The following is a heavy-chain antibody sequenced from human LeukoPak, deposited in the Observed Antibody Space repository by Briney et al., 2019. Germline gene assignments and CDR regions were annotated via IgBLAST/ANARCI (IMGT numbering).Heavy chain of an antibody. CDR3: ARGDDYGNYPGWFDP. V-gene: IGHV4-30-2*01. Sequence: PSQTLSLTCAVSGGSISSGGYSWSWIRQPPGKGLEWIGYIYHSGSTYYNPSLKSRVTISVDRSKNQFSLKLSSVTAADTAVYYCARGDDYGNYPGWFDPWGQGTLVTVSS. D-gene: IGHD4-11*01. CDR2: IYHSGST. CDR1: GGSISSGGYS. J-gene: IGHJ5*02.